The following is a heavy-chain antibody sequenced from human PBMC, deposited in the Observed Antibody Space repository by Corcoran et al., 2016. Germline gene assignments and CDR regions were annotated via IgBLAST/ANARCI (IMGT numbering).Heavy chain of an antibody. CDR1: GFTVSRSY. CDR3: ARGNQAFVAFDI. CDR2: GFSGGET. V-gene: IGHV3-53*01. D-gene: IGHD1-1*01. Sequence: VQVVESGGGLIQPGGSLRLSCAASGFTVSRSYMNWVRQAPGKGLEWVSIGFSGGETYYADSVKGRFTISGDDSKNTLYLQMNNLGVEDTAVYSCARGNQAFVAFDIWGQGTMVTVSS. J-gene: IGHJ3*02.